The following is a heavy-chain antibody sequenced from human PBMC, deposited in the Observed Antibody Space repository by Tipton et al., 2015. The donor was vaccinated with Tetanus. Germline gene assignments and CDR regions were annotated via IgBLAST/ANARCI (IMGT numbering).Heavy chain of an antibody. Sequence: TLSLTCTVSGGSISSYYWSWIRQHPGKGLEWIGYIYYSGSTYYNPSLKSRVTISVDTSKNQFSLKLSSVTAADTAVYYCARGAGHCSGGSCSAFDIWGQGTMVTVSS. V-gene: IGHV4-31*03. J-gene: IGHJ3*02. CDR3: ARGAGHCSGGSCSAFDI. D-gene: IGHD2-15*01. CDR2: IYYSGST. CDR1: GGSISSYY.